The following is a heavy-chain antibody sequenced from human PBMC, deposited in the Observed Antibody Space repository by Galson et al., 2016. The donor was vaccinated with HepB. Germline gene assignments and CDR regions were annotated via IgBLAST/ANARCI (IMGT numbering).Heavy chain of an antibody. J-gene: IGHJ4*02. CDR1: GFTVSNNY. V-gene: IGHV3-53*01. CDR2: IYSGGST. Sequence: SLRLSCAVSGFTVSNNYMSWVRQAPGKGLEWVSLIYSGGSTYYADSVKGRFTISRDNSKNTLYLQMHSLGAEDTAVYYCATILGYCRGGSCYRDYWGQGTLVTVSS. D-gene: IGHD2-15*01. CDR3: ATILGYCRGGSCYRDY.